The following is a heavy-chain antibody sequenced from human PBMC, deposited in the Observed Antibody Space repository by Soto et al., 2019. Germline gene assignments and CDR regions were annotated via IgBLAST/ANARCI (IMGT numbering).Heavy chain of an antibody. J-gene: IGHJ4*02. CDR2: IKSDGSST. V-gene: IGHV3-74*01. CDR3: ARGGSGYYLTY. D-gene: IGHD3-3*01. CDR1: GFTFSSDW. Sequence: PGGSLRLSCAASGFTFSSDWMHWVRQAPGKGLVWVSRIKSDGSSTNYADSVKGRLTITRDNAKNTLFLQINSLRAEDTAVYYCARGGSGYYLTYWGQGTMVTVSS.